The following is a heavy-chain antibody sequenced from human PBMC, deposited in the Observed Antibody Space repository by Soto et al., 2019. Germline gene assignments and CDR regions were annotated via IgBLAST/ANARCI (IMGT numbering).Heavy chain of an antibody. CDR3: ARGGYITIVFGPRDNWFDP. V-gene: IGHV1-2*04. J-gene: IGHJ5*02. D-gene: IGHD3-9*01. CDR1: GYTFTGYY. CDR2: INPNSGGT. Sequence: ASVKVSCKASGYTFTGYYMHWVRQAPGQGLEWMGWINPNSGGTNYAQKFQGWVTMTRDTSISTAYMELSRLRSDDTAVYYCARGGYITIVFGPRDNWFDPWGQGTLVTVSS.